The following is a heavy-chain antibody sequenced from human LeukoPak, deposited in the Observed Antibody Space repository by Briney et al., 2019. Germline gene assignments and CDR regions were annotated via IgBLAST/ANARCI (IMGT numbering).Heavy chain of an antibody. Sequence: SETLSLTCTVSGGSICTYYWSWMGEPPGKGVGWIGYIYYSGSTSYNPSLKSRVTISVDTSKNQFSLKLSSVTAADTAVYYCARGRLAYCSSTNCYVGEDYYYGMDVWGQGTTVTVSS. CDR3: ARGRLAYCSSTNCYVGEDYYYGMDV. V-gene: IGHV4-59*12. J-gene: IGHJ6*02. CDR1: GGSICTYY. D-gene: IGHD2-2*01. CDR2: IYYSGST.